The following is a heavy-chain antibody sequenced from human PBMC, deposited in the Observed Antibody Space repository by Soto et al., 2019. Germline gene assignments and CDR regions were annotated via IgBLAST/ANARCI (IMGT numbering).Heavy chain of an antibody. Sequence: SQTLSLTCVISGDSVSSNGACWNWIRQSPSRGLQWLGRIYYRSKWFHDYAASVESRMAINPDTSNNQFSLRLSSVTAADTAVYYCARTFCSTTRCQAHDMDVWGQGTTVTVSS. V-gene: IGHV6-1*01. D-gene: IGHD2-2*01. CDR1: GDSVSSNGAC. CDR2: IYYRSKWFH. CDR3: ARTFCSTTRCQAHDMDV. J-gene: IGHJ6*02.